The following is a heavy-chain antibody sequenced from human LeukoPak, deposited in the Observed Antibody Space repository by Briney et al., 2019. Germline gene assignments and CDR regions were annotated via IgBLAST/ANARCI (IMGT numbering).Heavy chain of an antibody. Sequence: SVTVSCKASGGTFSSYAISWVRQAPGQGLEWMGGIIPIFGTANYSQKFQGRVTITADESTSTAYMELSSLRSEDTAVYYCARPNYYDSSGYYSVGTWVAFDIWGQGTMVTVSS. CDR1: GGTFSSYA. J-gene: IGHJ3*02. D-gene: IGHD3-22*01. CDR3: ARPNYYDSSGYYSVGTWVAFDI. V-gene: IGHV1-69*01. CDR2: IIPIFGTA.